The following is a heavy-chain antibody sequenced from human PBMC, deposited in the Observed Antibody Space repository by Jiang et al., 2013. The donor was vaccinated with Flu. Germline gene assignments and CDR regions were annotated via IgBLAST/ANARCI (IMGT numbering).Heavy chain of an antibody. V-gene: IGHV3-66*01. J-gene: IGHJ4*02. CDR2: IYSGGST. D-gene: IGHD1-26*01. CDR1: GFTVSSNY. Sequence: VQLLESGGGLVQPGGSLRLSCAASGFTVSSNYMSWVRQAPGKGLEWVSVIYSGGSTYYADSVKGRFTISRDNSKNTLYLQMNSLRAEDTAVYYCARAQKWELPYYFDYWAREPWSPSPQ. CDR3: ARAQKWELPYYFDY.